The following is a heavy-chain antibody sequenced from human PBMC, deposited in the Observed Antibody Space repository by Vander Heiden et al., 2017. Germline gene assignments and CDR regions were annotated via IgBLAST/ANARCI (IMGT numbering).Heavy chain of an antibody. CDR3: TTDPYYYDSSGYSLVGY. Sequence: EVQLVESGGGLVKPGGSLRLSCAASGFTFSTAWMNWVRQAPGKGLEWVGRIKSKTDGGTTDYAAPVKGRFTISRDDSKNTLYLQMNSLKTEDTAVYYCTTDPYYYDSSGYSLVGYWGQGTLVTVSS. D-gene: IGHD3-22*01. CDR1: GFTFSTAW. CDR2: IKSKTDGGTT. J-gene: IGHJ4*02. V-gene: IGHV3-15*07.